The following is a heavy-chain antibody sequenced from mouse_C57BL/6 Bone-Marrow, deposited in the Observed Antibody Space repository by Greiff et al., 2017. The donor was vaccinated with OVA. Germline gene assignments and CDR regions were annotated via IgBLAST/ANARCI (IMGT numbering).Heavy chain of an antibody. CDR1: GFTFSSYA. CDR3: AREYYDYDKGYAMDY. J-gene: IGHJ4*01. D-gene: IGHD2-4*01. Sequence: EVQLVESGGGLVKPGGSLKLSCAASGFTFSSYAMSWVRQTPEKRLEWVATISDGGSYTYYPDNVKGRFTISRDNAKNNLYLQMSHLKSEDTAMYYCAREYYDYDKGYAMDYWGQGTSVTVSS. V-gene: IGHV5-4*01. CDR2: ISDGGSYT.